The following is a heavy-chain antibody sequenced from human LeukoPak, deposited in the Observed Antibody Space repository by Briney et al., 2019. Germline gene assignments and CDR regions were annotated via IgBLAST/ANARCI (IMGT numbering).Heavy chain of an antibody. D-gene: IGHD6-19*01. CDR2: INPNSGGT. V-gene: IGHV1-2*02. J-gene: IGHJ3*02. CDR3: ARDLYSGGWTGAFDI. CDR1: GYTFTGYY. Sequence: ASVKVSCKASGYTFTGYYIHWVRQAPGQGLEWMGWINPNSGGTNYAQKFQGRVTMTRDTSISTAYMELSRLRSDDTAVYSCARDLYSGGWTGAFDIWGQGTMVTVSS.